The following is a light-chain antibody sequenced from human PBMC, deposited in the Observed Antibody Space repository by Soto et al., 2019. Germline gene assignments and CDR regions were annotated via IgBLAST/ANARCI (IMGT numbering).Light chain of an antibody. Sequence: IQLTQSPSSLSASVGDRVTITCRASQGISSYLAWYQQKPGKAPKLLIYAASTLQSGVPSRFSGSGSGTDFTLTINSLQPEDFATYYCQQLNSYPLTFCGGTKVEIK. V-gene: IGKV1-9*01. CDR1: QGISSY. J-gene: IGKJ4*01. CDR2: AAS. CDR3: QQLNSYPLT.